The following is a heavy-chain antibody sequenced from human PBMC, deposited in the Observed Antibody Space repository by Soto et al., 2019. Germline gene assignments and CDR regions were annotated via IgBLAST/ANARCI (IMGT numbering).Heavy chain of an antibody. D-gene: IGHD2-2*01. CDR2: IIPIFGTA. CDR1: GGTFSSYA. V-gene: IGHV1-69*12. J-gene: IGHJ5*02. Sequence: QVQLVQSGAEVKKPGSSVKVSCKASGGTFSSYAISWVQQAPGQGLEWMGGIIPIFGTANYAQKFQGRVTITAXEXTXTXXMGLSSLRSEDTAVYYCARGGDIVLVPTAISWFDPWGQGTLVTVSS. CDR3: ARGGDIVLVPTAISWFDP.